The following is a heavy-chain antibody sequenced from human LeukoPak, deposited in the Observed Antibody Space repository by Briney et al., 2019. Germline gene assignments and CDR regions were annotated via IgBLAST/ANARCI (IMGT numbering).Heavy chain of an antibody. J-gene: IGHJ2*01. V-gene: IGHV3-30*02. Sequence: GESLKISCAASGFTFSSYGMHWVRQAPGKGLEWVAFMHYDGNIKYYADSVKGRFTISRDISKNTLSLQMSSLRAEDTAVYYCAKDACSGGTCYGGWYCDLWGHGTLVTVSS. CDR2: MHYDGNIK. D-gene: IGHD2-15*01. CDR1: GFTFSSYG. CDR3: AKDACSGGTCYGGWYCDL.